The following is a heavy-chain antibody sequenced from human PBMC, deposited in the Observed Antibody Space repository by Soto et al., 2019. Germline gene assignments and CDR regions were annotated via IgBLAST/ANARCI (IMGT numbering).Heavy chain of an antibody. CDR1: GFTFKTHA. J-gene: IGHJ6*02. CDR2: IAYDGNEK. D-gene: IGHD1-26*01. Sequence: QVQLVESGGGVVQPGTSLRLSCAASGFTFKTHAMHWVRQAPGKGLEWMAVIAYDGNEKFYADSVKGRFTISRDNSKNTLYLQINTLRIEDTAVYYCGKDVGDYVPYYYGVDVWGQGTTVTVSS. CDR3: GKDVGDYVPYYYGVDV. V-gene: IGHV3-30*18.